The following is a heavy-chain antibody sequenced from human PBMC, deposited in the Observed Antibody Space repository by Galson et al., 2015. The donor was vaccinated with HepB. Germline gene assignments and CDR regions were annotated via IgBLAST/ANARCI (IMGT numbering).Heavy chain of an antibody. V-gene: IGHV3-30*18. CDR1: GFTFSSYA. Sequence: SLRLSCAASGFTFSSYAMYWVRQAPGKGLEWVAVISYDGSNKYYADSVKGRFTISRDNSKNTLYLQMNSLRAEDTAVYYCAKGGSYCSSTSCYTGGLFDDWGQGTLVTVSS. J-gene: IGHJ4*02. D-gene: IGHD2-2*02. CDR2: ISYDGSNK. CDR3: AKGGSYCSSTSCYTGGLFDD.